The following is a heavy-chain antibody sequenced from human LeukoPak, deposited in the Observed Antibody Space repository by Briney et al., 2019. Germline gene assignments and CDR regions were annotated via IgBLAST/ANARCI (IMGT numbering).Heavy chain of an antibody. V-gene: IGHV3-74*01. CDR3: ARVGTYCSGGSCYDY. CDR2: INADGSST. J-gene: IGHJ4*02. D-gene: IGHD2-15*01. CDR1: GFTFSDYW. Sequence: GGSLRLSCAASGFTFSDYWMHWVRQAPGKGLVWVSRINADGSSTSDADSVKGRFTISRDNAKNTLYLQMNSLRAEDTAVYYCARVGTYCSGGSCYDYWGQGTLVTVSS.